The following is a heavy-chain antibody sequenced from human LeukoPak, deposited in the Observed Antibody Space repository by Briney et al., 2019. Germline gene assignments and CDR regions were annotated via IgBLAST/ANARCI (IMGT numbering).Heavy chain of an antibody. Sequence: PGGSLRLSCVASGFTFSNYAIHWVRRPPGKGLEWVAVMSTDGSLQYYANSVKGRFTISRDSYKSTLFLQMNSLSAADTAVYYCGRQVAPGQWLVNLWGQGTLVTVSS. D-gene: IGHD6-19*01. V-gene: IGHV3-30*01. CDR3: GRQVAPGQWLVNL. J-gene: IGHJ5*02. CDR1: GFTFSNYA. CDR2: MSTDGSLQ.